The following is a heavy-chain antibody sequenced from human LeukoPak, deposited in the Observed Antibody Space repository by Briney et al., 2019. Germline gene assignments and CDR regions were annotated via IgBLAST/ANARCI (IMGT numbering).Heavy chain of an antibody. V-gene: IGHV4-30-4*01. D-gene: IGHD3-22*01. Sequence: SETLSLTCTVSGGSISSGDYYWRWLRQPPGKGLEWIGYIYYSGSTYYNPSLKSRVTITVDTSKNQFSLKLSSVTAADTAVYYCARAGYDSSGYYSIDYWGQGTLVTVSS. J-gene: IGHJ4*02. CDR1: GGSISSGDYY. CDR2: IYYSGST. CDR3: ARAGYDSSGYYSIDY.